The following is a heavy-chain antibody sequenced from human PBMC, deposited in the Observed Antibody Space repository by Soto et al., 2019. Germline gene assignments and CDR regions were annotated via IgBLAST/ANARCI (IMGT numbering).Heavy chain of an antibody. CDR2: TSGSGGST. Sequence: EVQLLESGGSWVQPGGSLRLSCAASGFTFSSCAMTWVLQAPGKGLEWVSATSGSGGSTYYADSVKGRFTISRDNSKNTLYLQMNGLRAEDTAVYYCAKDQVDVVATSKDAFDVWGQGTMVAVSS. CDR1: GFTFSSCA. CDR3: AKDQVDVVATSKDAFDV. J-gene: IGHJ3*01. D-gene: IGHD5-12*01. V-gene: IGHV3-23*01.